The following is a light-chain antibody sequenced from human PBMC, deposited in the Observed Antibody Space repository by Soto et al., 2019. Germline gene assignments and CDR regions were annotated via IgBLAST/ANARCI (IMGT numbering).Light chain of an antibody. CDR2: DAS. J-gene: IGKJ4*01. Sequence: EIVLTQSPATLSLSPGERATLSCRASQSVNGYLAWYQQKPGQAPRLLIYDASNRATGIPARFSGSGSGTDFTLTISSLEPEDFAVYYCQQRTDWPLTFGGGTKVEIK. CDR1: QSVNGY. V-gene: IGKV3-11*01. CDR3: QQRTDWPLT.